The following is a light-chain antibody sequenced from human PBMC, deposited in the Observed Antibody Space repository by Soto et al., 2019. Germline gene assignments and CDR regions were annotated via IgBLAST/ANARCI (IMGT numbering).Light chain of an antibody. V-gene: IGKV4-1*01. CDR3: QQHYSAPWT. CDR1: QSVLYSSNNRYY. Sequence: DIVMTQSPDSLAVSLGERATINCKSSQSVLYSSNNRYYLAWYQQKPGQPPKLLIYWASTRESGVPDRFSGSGSGTDFTLTISSLQAEDAAVYYCQQHYSAPWTFGQGTKVDIK. J-gene: IGKJ1*01. CDR2: WAS.